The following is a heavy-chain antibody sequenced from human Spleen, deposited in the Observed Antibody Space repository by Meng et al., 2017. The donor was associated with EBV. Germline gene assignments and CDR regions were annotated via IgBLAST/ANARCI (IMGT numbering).Heavy chain of an antibody. J-gene: IGHJ4*02. CDR2: IYHSGST. Sequence: QGLLQRAAPGVVKPSGTRALTYAVSGGSRRSSNWWSWVRQPPGKGLEWIGEIYHSGSTNYNPSLKSRVTISVDKSKNQFSLKLSSVTAADTAVYYCVEDAATYLGYWGQGTLVTVSS. CDR1: GGSRRSSNW. D-gene: IGHD1-26*01. CDR3: VEDAATYLGY. V-gene: IGHV4-4*02.